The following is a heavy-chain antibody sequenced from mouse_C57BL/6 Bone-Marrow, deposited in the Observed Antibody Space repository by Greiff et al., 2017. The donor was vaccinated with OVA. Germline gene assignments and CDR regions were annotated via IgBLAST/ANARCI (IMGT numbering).Heavy chain of an antibody. D-gene: IGHD1-1*01. CDR3: ARVDYGSNYWYFDG. Sequence: VQLQQSGAELVRPGPSVKLSCKASGYTFTSYWMHWVKQRPGQGLEWIGVIDPSDSYPNYNQQFKGKATLTVDTSSSTAYMQLSILTSEDSSVYYCARVDYGSNYWYFDGWGTGTTVTVSS. V-gene: IGHV1-59*01. J-gene: IGHJ1*03. CDR2: IDPSDSYP. CDR1: GYTFTSYW.